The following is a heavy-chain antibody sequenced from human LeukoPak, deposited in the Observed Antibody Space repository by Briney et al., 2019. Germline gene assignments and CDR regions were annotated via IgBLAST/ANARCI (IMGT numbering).Heavy chain of an antibody. CDR1: GGSISSYY. CDR3: ARDFGGWSDY. Sequence: SETLSLTCTVSGGSISSYYWSWIRQPPGKGLEWIGYIYYSGSTNYNPSLKSRVTISVDTSKNQFSPKLSSVTAADTALYYCARDFGGWSDYWGQGTLVTVSS. D-gene: IGHD6-19*01. CDR2: IYYSGST. J-gene: IGHJ4*02. V-gene: IGHV4-59*01.